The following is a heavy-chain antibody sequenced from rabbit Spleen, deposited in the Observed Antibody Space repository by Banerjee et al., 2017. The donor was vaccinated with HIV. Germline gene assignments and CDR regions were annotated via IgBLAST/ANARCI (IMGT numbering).Heavy chain of an antibody. D-gene: IGHD8-1*01. J-gene: IGHJ6*01. CDR3: ARDAATSFSSYGMDL. Sequence: VESGGDLVKPGASLTLTCTASGLSFSFNNYMCWVRQAPGKGLEWIGCVDVGSSGFTYFANWAKGRFTISKTSSTTVTLQMTSLTAADTATYFCARDAATSFSSYGMDLWGPGTLVTVS. V-gene: IGHV1S40*01. CDR2: VDVGSSGFT. CDR1: GLSFSFNNY.